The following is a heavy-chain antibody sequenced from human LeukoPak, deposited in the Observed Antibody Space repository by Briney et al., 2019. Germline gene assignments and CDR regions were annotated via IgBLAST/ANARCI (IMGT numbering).Heavy chain of an antibody. CDR2: IYRGGST. CDR1: GFTVSSNY. D-gene: IGHD2-2*01. V-gene: IGHV3-66*02. Sequence: GGSLRLSCAASGFTVSSNYVSWVRQLPGKGLEWVSVIYRGGSTYYADSVKGRFTISRDNSKNTLYPQMNSLRAEDTAVYYCARAMGCTSTTCRNNWFDPWGQGTLVTVSS. J-gene: IGHJ5*02. CDR3: ARAMGCTSTTCRNNWFDP.